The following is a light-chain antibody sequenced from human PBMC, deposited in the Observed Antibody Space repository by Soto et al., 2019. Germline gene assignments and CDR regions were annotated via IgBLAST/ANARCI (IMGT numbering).Light chain of an antibody. Sequence: QSALTQPRSVSGSPGQSVTISCTGTSSDVGGYNYVSWYQQHPGKAPKVMIFDVNKRPSGVPDRISGSKFGNTASLTISGLQTEDEADYYCCSYAGTYPLVFGSGTKLTVL. CDR3: CSYAGTYPLV. CDR2: DVN. J-gene: IGLJ1*01. V-gene: IGLV2-11*01. CDR1: SSDVGGYNY.